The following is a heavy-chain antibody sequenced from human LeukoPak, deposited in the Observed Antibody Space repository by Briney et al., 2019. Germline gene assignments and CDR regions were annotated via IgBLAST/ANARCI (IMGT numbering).Heavy chain of an antibody. CDR1: GGTFSSYA. Sequence: SVKVSCKASGGTFSSYAISWVRQAPGQGLEWMGGIIPIFGIANYAQKFQGRVTITADKSTSTAYMELSSLRSEDTAVYYCARSHYGDYVEYFDYWGQGTLVTVSS. J-gene: IGHJ4*02. V-gene: IGHV1-69*10. CDR3: ARSHYGDYVEYFDY. CDR2: IIPIFGIA. D-gene: IGHD4-17*01.